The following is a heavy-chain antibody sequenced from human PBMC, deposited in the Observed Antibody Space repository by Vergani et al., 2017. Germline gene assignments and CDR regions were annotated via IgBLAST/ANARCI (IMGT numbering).Heavy chain of an antibody. CDR1: GGSISSGDYY. V-gene: IGHV4-30-4*08. D-gene: IGHD5-24*01. CDR2: IYYSGST. CDR3: ARDRSRDGYKYAVDY. Sequence: QVQLQESGPGLVKPSQTLSLTCPVSGGSISSGDYYWSWIRQPPGKGLEWIGYIYYSGSTYYNPSLKSRVTISVDKSKNQFSLKLSSVTAADTAVYYCARDRSRDGYKYAVDYWGQGTLVTVSS. J-gene: IGHJ4*02.